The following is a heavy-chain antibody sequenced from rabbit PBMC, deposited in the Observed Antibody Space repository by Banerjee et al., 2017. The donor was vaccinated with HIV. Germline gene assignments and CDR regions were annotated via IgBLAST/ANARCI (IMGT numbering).Heavy chain of an antibody. D-gene: IGHD1-1*01. CDR1: GFSFSNKYV. V-gene: IGHV1S40*01. J-gene: IGHJ2*01. CDR2: INSSSRNV. Sequence: QSLEESGGDLVKPGASLTLTCTASGFSFSNKYVMCWVRQAPGKGLEWIGCINSSSRNVVYASWATGRFTISKTSWTTVTLQMTSLTAADTATYFCARGGVGSTGYTYAFDPWGPGTLV. CDR3: ARGGVGSTGYTYAFDP.